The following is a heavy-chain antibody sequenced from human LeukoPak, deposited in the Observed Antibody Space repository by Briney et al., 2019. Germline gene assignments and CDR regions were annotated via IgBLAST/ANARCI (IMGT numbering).Heavy chain of an antibody. CDR1: GGSISSSY. CDR3: ARWVSHGFDV. CDR2: IYISGTT. Sequence: SETLSLTCTVSGGSISSSYWSWIRQPAGKGLEWIGRIYISGTTNYNPSLKSRVTMSVDTSKNQLSLKVTSVTAADTAVYYCARWVSHGFDVWGQGTMVTVSS. J-gene: IGHJ3*01. V-gene: IGHV4-4*07.